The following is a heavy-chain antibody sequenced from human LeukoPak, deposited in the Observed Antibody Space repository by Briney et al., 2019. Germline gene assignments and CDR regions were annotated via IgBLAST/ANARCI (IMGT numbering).Heavy chain of an antibody. Sequence: SETLSLTCTVSGGSISSGDYYWSWIRQPPGKGLEWIGYIYYSGSTYYNPSLKSRVTISVDTSKNQFSLKLSSVTAADTAVYYCVRVAHQRDSSGHYYFDYWGQGTLVTVSS. V-gene: IGHV4-30-4*01. D-gene: IGHD3-22*01. CDR2: IYYSGST. CDR1: GGSISSGDYY. J-gene: IGHJ4*02. CDR3: VRVAHQRDSSGHYYFDY.